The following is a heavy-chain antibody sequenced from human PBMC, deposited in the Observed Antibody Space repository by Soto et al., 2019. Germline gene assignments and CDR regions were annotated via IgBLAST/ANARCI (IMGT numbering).Heavy chain of an antibody. CDR1: GFTFSSYA. CDR2: IGGSGTST. V-gene: IGHV3-23*01. CDR3: AKDQYIVVTTNWFDP. D-gene: IGHD2-21*02. Sequence: EVQLLESGGGLVQPGGSLRLSCAASGFTFSSYAMSWVRQAPGKGLEWVSVIGGSGTSTYYADSVKGRFTISRDNSKNTLYLQMNSLRAEDTALYYCAKDQYIVVTTNWFDPWGQGALVTVSS. J-gene: IGHJ5*02.